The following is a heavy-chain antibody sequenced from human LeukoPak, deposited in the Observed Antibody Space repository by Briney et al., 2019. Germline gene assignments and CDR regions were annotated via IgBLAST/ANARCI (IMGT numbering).Heavy chain of an antibody. D-gene: IGHD4-23*01. V-gene: IGHV3-23*01. CDR3: AKGSAVVTHFDY. J-gene: IGHJ4*02. CDR1: GFTFSSYS. Sequence: GGSLSLSCAASGFTFSSYSMNWVRQAPGKGLEWVAAISGSGGSTYYADSKKGRFTISRDNSKNTLYLQMNSLRAEDTAVYYCAKGSAVVTHFDYWGQGTLVTVSS. CDR2: ISGSGGST.